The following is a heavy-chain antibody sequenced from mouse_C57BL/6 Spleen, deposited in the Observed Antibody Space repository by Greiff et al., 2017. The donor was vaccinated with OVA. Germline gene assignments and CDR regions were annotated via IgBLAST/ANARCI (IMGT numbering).Heavy chain of an antibody. Sequence: VQLQQSGAELVRPGASVKLSCTASGFNIKDDYMHWVKQRPEQGLAWIGWIDPENGDTEYASKFQGKATITADTSSNTAYLQLSSLTSEDTAVYYCTPSGYGRYYYAMDYWGQGTSVTVSS. D-gene: IGHD3-1*01. J-gene: IGHJ4*01. V-gene: IGHV14-4*01. CDR3: TPSGYGRYYYAMDY. CDR1: GFNIKDDY. CDR2: IDPENGDT.